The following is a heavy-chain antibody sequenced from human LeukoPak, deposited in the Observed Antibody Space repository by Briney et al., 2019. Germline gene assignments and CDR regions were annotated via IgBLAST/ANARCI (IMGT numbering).Heavy chain of an antibody. Sequence: GASVKVSFKASGYTFTGYYMHWVRQAPGQGLEWMGWINPNSGGTNYAQKFQGWVTMTRDTSISTAYMELSRLRSDDTAVYYCATPTVTNYYYGMDVWGQGTTVTVSS. J-gene: IGHJ6*02. V-gene: IGHV1-2*04. CDR1: GYTFTGYY. CDR2: INPNSGGT. CDR3: ATPTVTNYYYGMDV. D-gene: IGHD4-17*01.